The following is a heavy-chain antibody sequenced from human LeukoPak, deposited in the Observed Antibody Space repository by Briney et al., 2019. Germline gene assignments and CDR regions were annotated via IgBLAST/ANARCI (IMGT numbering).Heavy chain of an antibody. J-gene: IGHJ4*02. CDR1: GFTFSSYW. Sequence: GGSLRLSCAVSGFTFSSYWMSGVRQAPGKGLEWVANIKQDGSEKYYVDSVKGRFTISRDNAKNSLYLQMNSLRAEDTAVYYCARRQGSYFDTSGYYNGWGQGTLVTVSS. D-gene: IGHD3-22*01. CDR3: ARRQGSYFDTSGYYNG. CDR2: IKQDGSEK. V-gene: IGHV3-7*01.